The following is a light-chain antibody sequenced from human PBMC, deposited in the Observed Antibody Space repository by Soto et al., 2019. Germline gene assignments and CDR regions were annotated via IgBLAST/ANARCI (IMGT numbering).Light chain of an antibody. V-gene: IGKV1-5*03. J-gene: IGKJ2*01. CDR1: QSISSW. CDR2: KAS. CDR3: QQDNSYSPEYT. Sequence: DLQMTQSPSTLSASVGDRVTITCRASQSISSWLAWYQQKPGKAPNLLIYKASSLESGVPSRFRGSGSGTEVTLTISSLQPDDFATYYCQQDNSYSPEYTFGQGTKLEIK.